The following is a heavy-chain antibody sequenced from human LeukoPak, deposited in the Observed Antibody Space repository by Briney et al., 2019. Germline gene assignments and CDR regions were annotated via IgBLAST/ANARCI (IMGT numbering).Heavy chain of an antibody. D-gene: IGHD3-10*01. CDR2: IYTSGST. J-gene: IGHJ5*02. V-gene: IGHV4-4*07. CDR3: ARDGSGSYWNWFDP. Sequence: SETLSLTCTVSGGSISSYFWSWIRQPAGKGLEWIGRIYTSGSTNYNPSLKSRVTMSVDTSKNQFSLKLSSVTAADTAVYYCARDGSGSYWNWFDPWGQGTLVTVSS. CDR1: GGSISSYF.